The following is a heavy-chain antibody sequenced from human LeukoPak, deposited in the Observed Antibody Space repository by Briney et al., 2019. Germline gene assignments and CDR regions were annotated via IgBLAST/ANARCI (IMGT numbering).Heavy chain of an antibody. CDR1: GGSISSYY. V-gene: IGHV4-59*01. CDR3: ARGPNGWWLRDGYYYYMDV. J-gene: IGHJ6*03. D-gene: IGHD2-15*01. Sequence: SKTLSLTCTVSGGSISSYYWSWIRQPPGKGLEWIGYIYYSGSTNYNPSLKSRATISVDTSKNQFSLRLSSVTAADTAVYYCARGPNGWWLRDGYYYYMDVWGKGTTVTVSS. CDR2: IYYSGST.